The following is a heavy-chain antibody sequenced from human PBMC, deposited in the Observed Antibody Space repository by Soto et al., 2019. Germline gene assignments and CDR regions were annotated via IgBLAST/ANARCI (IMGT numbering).Heavy chain of an antibody. V-gene: IGHV4-59*01. J-gene: IGHJ6*02. CDR2: IYYSGST. Sequence: QVQLQESGPGLVKPSETLSLTCTVSGGSISSYYWSWIRQPPGKGLEWIGYIYYSGSTNYNPSLKSRVTITVDTSKNQFSLKLSSVTAADTAVYYCARDRGYCSGGSCYTYRPNIGYYYYGMDVWGQGTTVTVSS. CDR1: GGSISSYY. D-gene: IGHD2-15*01. CDR3: ARDRGYCSGGSCYTYRPNIGYYYYGMDV.